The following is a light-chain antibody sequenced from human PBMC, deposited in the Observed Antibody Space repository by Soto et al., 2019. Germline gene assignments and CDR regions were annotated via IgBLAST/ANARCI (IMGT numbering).Light chain of an antibody. J-gene: IGKJ1*01. CDR3: QQYDSSPRT. CDR1: QSVSSSY. Sequence: EIVLTQSPGTLSLSPGERATLSCRASQSVSSSYLAWYQQKPGQAPRLLIYGASSRATGIPDRFSGGGSGRDFTITISRLEPEDFAVYYCQQYDSSPRTFGQGTKVEIK. V-gene: IGKV3-20*01. CDR2: GAS.